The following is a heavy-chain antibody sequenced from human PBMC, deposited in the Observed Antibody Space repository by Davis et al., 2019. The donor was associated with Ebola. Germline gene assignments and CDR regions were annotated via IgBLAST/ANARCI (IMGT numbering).Heavy chain of an antibody. CDR3: AKEGEGSSWIQLWSYFDY. V-gene: IGHV3-30*02. Sequence: GRFSISRDTSKNTLYLQMNSLRVEDTATYYCAKEGEGSSWIQLWSYFDYWGQGTLVTVSS. D-gene: IGHD5-18*01. J-gene: IGHJ4*02.